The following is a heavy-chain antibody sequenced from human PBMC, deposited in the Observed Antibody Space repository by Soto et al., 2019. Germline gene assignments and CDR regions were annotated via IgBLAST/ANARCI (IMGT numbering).Heavy chain of an antibody. CDR1: GDSVSSNSAA. CDR2: TYYRSKWYN. J-gene: IGHJ4*02. D-gene: IGHD2-2*02. CDR3: ARGSHDLSNIPYLRLDY. V-gene: IGHV6-1*01. Sequence: SQTLSLTCAISGDSVSSNSAAWSWIRQSPSRGLEWLGRTYYRSKWYNDYAVSVKSRITINQDTSKNQFSLQLNSVTPEDTAVYYCARGSHDLSNIPYLRLDYWGQGTLVTGSS.